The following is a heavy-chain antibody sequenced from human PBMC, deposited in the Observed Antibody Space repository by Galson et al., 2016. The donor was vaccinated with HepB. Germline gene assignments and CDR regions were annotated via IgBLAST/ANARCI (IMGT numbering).Heavy chain of an antibody. D-gene: IGHD1-26*01. J-gene: IGHJ4*02. CDR2: IYQTGTA. CDR1: NGSISNNYW. CDR3: ARGTLGTTASMAFDY. V-gene: IGHV4-4*02. Sequence: SETLSLTCSVSNGSISNNYWWSWVRQSPGNELEWIGEIYQTGTANYNPSFTSRATISVDRSKNQISLRLNSVTAAGTAVYYCARGTLGTTASMAFDYWGQGTLVSVSS.